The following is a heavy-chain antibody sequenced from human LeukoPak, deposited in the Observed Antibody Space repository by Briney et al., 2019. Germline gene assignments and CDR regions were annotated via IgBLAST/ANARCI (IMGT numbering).Heavy chain of an antibody. D-gene: IGHD4-17*01. Sequence: SSETLSLTCTVSGGSISSSSYYWGWIRQPPGKGLEWIGSIYYSGSTYYNPSLKSRVTISVDTSKNQFSLKLSSVTAADTAVYYCARQESTDYGDYDYWGQGTLVTVSS. CDR2: IYYSGST. J-gene: IGHJ4*02. CDR3: ARQESTDYGDYDY. V-gene: IGHV4-39*01. CDR1: GGSISSSSYY.